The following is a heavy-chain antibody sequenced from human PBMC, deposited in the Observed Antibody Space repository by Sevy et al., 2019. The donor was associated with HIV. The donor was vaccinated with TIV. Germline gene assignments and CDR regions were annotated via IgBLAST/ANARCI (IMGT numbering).Heavy chain of an antibody. CDR3: ARGGYSSASRYYYYGMDV. D-gene: IGHD5-18*01. Sequence: GGFLRLSCAASGSTSITYWMHWVRRAPGKGLVWVSRVNSDDSSTKYADSVKGRFTISRDNARNTLYLQMNSLRVEDTAVHYCARGGYSSASRYYYYGMDVWGQGTTVTVSS. CDR2: VNSDDSST. CDR1: GSTSITYW. J-gene: IGHJ6*02. V-gene: IGHV3-74*03.